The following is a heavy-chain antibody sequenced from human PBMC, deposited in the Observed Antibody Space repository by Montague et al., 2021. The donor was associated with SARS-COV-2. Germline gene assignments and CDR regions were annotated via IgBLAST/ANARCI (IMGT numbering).Heavy chain of an antibody. J-gene: IGHJ6*02. V-gene: IGHV4-39*07. D-gene: IGHD6-13*01. CDR1: GGSISSSSYY. CDR2: IDYSGST. Sequence: SETLSLTCTVSGGSISSSSYYWGWIRQPAGKGLEWIGSIDYSGSTYYXPSLKSRVTISVDTSKNQFSLKLSSVTAADTAVYYCARVGRQQLVRLSGMDVWGQGTTVTVSS. CDR3: ARVGRQQLVRLSGMDV.